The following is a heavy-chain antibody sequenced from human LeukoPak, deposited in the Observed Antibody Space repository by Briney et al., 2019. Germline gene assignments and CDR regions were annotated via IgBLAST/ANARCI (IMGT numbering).Heavy chain of an antibody. Sequence: SETLSLTCTVSGGSISSSSYYWGWIRQPPGKGLEWIGSIYYSGSTYYNPSLKSRVTISVDTSKNQFSLKLSSVTVADTAVYYCARGSGSHYPFDYWGQGTLVTVSS. J-gene: IGHJ4*02. CDR1: GGSISSSSYY. CDR2: IYYSGST. CDR3: ARGSGSHYPFDY. V-gene: IGHV4-39*07. D-gene: IGHD1-26*01.